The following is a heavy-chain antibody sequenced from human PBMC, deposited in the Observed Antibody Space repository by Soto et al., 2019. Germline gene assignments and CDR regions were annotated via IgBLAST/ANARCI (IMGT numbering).Heavy chain of an antibody. Sequence: QVQLVQSGAEVKKPGASVKVSCRASGYSITNYGISWVRQAPGQGLEWMGWISGDSSDTNYVQKFQGRVTVTTDTSTSRVNMALRGLRSDDTAVYYCARVYYGSGSYGWFDLWGQGTLVPVSS. D-gene: IGHD3-10*01. CDR3: ARVYYGSGSYGWFDL. V-gene: IGHV1-18*01. CDR2: ISGDSSDT. J-gene: IGHJ5*02. CDR1: GYSITNYG.